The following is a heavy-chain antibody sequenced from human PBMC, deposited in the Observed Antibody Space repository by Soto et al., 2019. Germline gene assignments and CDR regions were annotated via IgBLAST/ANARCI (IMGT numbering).Heavy chain of an antibody. CDR2: INQDGSEK. CDR1: GFTFSSYW. V-gene: IGHV3-7*01. CDR3: AASLDY. Sequence: GGSLRLCCAASGFTFSSYWMDWVRQAPGKGREWVANINQDGSEKHYVGSVKGRFTISRDNAKNSLYLQMSRLTAEDSALYYCAASLDYWGQGTRVTVSS. J-gene: IGHJ4*02.